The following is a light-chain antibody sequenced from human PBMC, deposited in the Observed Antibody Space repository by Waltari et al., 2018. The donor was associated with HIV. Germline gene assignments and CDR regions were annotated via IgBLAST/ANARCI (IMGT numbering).Light chain of an antibody. J-gene: IGKJ1*01. CDR3: QQYGRSPWT. Sequence: EIVLTQSPGTLSLSPGERATLSCRASQSVSSSYLAWYQQKPGQAPRLLIYGASSRATGIPERFSSSGSGTDFTLTISRLEPEDFAVYYCQQYGRSPWTFGQGTKVEIK. CDR1: QSVSSSY. CDR2: GAS. V-gene: IGKV3-20*01.